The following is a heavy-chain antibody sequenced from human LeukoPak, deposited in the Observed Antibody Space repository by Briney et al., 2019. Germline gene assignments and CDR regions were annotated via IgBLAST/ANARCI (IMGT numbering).Heavy chain of an antibody. J-gene: IGHJ3*02. CDR2: IYSGGST. D-gene: IGHD3-22*01. Sequence: GGSLRLSCAASGFTVSSNYMSWVRQAPGKGLEWVSVIYSGGSTYYADSVKGRFTISRDNSKNTLYLQMNSLRAEDTAVYYCAREPYYYDSSGYYVNAFDIWGQGTMVTVSS. CDR3: AREPYYYDSSGYYVNAFDI. V-gene: IGHV3-53*01. CDR1: GFTVSSNY.